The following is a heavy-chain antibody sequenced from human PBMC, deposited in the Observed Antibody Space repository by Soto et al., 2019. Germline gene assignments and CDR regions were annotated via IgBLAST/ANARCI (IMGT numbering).Heavy chain of an antibody. CDR2: LDGAGGST. J-gene: IGHJ6*02. Sequence: GGSLRLSCLASGFTFSDYAMTWVRHVPGRGLEWVASLDGAGGSTYYADSVRGRFTISRDNSQNTLFLQMKRLTVDDTAIYYCTAPRDEYGSGVSWFTYGMDIWGQGTTVTVSS. CDR3: TAPRDEYGSGVSWFTYGMDI. CDR1: GFTFSDYA. D-gene: IGHD3-10*01. V-gene: IGHV3-23*01.